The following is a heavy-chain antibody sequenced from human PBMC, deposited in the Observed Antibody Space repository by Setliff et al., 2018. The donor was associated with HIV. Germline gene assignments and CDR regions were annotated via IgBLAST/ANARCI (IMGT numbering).Heavy chain of an antibody. Sequence: GESLRLSCAASGFTVSRFYMSWVRQAPGKGLEWVSVIYSDGSSYYADSVRGRFTISRDNYKNTLYLQMNSLRPEDTAVYYCARDSPLSHFDYWGQGILVTVS. CDR3: ARDSPLSHFDY. CDR2: IYSDGSS. CDR1: GFTVSRFY. V-gene: IGHV3-53*01. J-gene: IGHJ4*02.